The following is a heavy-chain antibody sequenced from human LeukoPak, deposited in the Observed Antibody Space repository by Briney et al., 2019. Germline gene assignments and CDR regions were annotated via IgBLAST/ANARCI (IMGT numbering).Heavy chain of an antibody. CDR1: GSSISSGGYY. CDR2: IYYSGST. V-gene: IGHV4-31*03. D-gene: IGHD3-22*01. J-gene: IGHJ6*02. CDR3: ARDRMRRGYYYDSNSGMDV. Sequence: PSETLSLTCSVSGSSISSGGYYWSWIRQHPGKGLEWIGYIYYSGSTYYNPSLKSRVTISVDTSKNQFSLKLSSVTAADTAVYYCARDRMRRGYYYDSNSGMDVWGQGTP.